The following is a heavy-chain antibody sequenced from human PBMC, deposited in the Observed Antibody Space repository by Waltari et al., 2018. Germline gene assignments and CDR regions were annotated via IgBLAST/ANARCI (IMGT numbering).Heavy chain of an antibody. J-gene: IGHJ3*02. CDR2: ISSSSSYI. Sequence: EVQLVESGGGLVKPGGSLRLSCAASGFTFSSYIMNWVRQAPGKGLEWVSSISSSSSYIYYADSVKGRFTISRDNAKNSLYLQMNSLRAEDTAVYYCATRFGGVIVDAFDIWGQGTMVTVSS. CDR1: GFTFSSYI. CDR3: ATRFGGVIVDAFDI. V-gene: IGHV3-21*01. D-gene: IGHD3-16*02.